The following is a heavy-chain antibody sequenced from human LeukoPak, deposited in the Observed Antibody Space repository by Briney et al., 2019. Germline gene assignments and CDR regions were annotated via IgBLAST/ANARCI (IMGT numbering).Heavy chain of an antibody. CDR1: GFTFSDYY. J-gene: IGHJ5*02. Sequence: KPGGSLRLSCVASGFTFSDYYMSWIRQAPGKGLEWVSYISSSSDYTNYADSVRGRFTISRDNAKNSLYLQMNSLRAEDTAVYYCARPPYSSSWDPGWFDPWGQGTLITVSS. CDR3: ARPPYSSSWDPGWFDP. CDR2: ISSSSDYT. D-gene: IGHD6-13*01. V-gene: IGHV3-11*06.